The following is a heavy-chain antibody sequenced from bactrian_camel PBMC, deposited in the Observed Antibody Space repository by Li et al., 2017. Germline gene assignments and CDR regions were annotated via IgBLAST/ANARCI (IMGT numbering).Heavy chain of an antibody. D-gene: IGHD4*01. CDR3: APDSLPGPFPLPGGAETFDLSQVIRSGA. CDR2: ISSDDTT. Sequence: QVQLVESGGGSVQAGGSLRLACTFSGFSLDESDVGWYRQGPGHECELVSSISSDDTTHYAASVLGRVTISQDSAKNIVYLQMDNLKPEDTAAYYCAPDSLPGPFPLPGGAETFDLSQVIRSGAWGQGTQVTVS. V-gene: IGHV3S63*01. CDR1: GFSLDESD. J-gene: IGHJ4*01.